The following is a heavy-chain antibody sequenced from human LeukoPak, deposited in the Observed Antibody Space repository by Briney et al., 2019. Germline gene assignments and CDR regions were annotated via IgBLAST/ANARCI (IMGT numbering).Heavy chain of an antibody. CDR1: GFTFSSYN. J-gene: IGHJ4*02. CDR2: ISSSSAHI. CDR3: ARDIGGSYTAIDY. Sequence: AGGSLRLSCAASGFTFSSYNMNWVRQAPGKGLEWVSFISSSSAHINYADSVKGRFTISSDNPRNSLYLQMNSLRAEDTAVYYCARDIGGSYTAIDYWGQGTLVTVSS. V-gene: IGHV3-21*01. D-gene: IGHD1-26*01.